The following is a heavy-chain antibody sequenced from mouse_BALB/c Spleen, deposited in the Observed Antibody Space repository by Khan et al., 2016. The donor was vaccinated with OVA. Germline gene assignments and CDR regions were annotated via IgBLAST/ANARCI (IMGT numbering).Heavy chain of an antibody. V-gene: IGHV5-6-4*01. J-gene: IGHJ2*01. D-gene: IGHD1-1*01. Sequence: EVELVESGGGLVKPGGSLRLSCEASGFTFSSYSMSWVRQTPEKRLEWVATITSGGSYTYYPDSVRGRFTISSANAKKHMYRQMSSLKSEDTAIYYCTSDRNYYGSSFYFDYWGQGTTLTVSS. CDR2: ITSGGSYT. CDR3: TSDRNYYGSSFYFDY. CDR1: GFTFSSYS.